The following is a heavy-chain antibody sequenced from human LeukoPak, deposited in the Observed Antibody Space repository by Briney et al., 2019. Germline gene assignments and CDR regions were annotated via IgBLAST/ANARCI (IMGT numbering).Heavy chain of an antibody. CDR1: GITLSVYW. CDR3: ARSGSGYFDY. J-gene: IGHJ4*02. CDR2: IKQDGSEK. Sequence: GGSLRLSCAASGITLSVYWMSWVRQATRKRLEWVANIKQDGSEKYYRDSVQGRFTISRDNAKNSLYLQMNSLRAEDTAVYYCARSGSGYFDYWGQGSLVTVSS. V-gene: IGHV3-7*01.